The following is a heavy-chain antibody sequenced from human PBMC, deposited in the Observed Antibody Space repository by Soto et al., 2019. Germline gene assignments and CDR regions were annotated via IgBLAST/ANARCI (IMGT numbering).Heavy chain of an antibody. D-gene: IGHD2-21*01. CDR3: ARPIYGKNWFDP. CDR2: IYYSGST. V-gene: IGHV4-39*01. Sequence: SETLSLTCTVSGGSISSSSYYWGWIRQPPGKGLEWIGSIYYSGSTYYNPSLKSRVTISVDTSKNQFSLKLSSVTAADTAVYYCARPIYGKNWFDPWGQGTLVTVSS. J-gene: IGHJ5*02. CDR1: GGSISSSSYY.